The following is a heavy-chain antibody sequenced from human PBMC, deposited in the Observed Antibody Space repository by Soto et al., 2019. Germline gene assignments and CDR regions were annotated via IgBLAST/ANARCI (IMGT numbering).Heavy chain of an antibody. J-gene: IGHJ4*02. Sequence: GGSLRLSCAASGFTFSSYWMSWARQAPGKGLEWVANIKQDGSEKYYVDSVKGRFTISRDNAKNSLYLQMNSLRAEDTAVYYCRAYSSGWYFDYWGQGTLVTVSS. CDR3: RAYSSGWYFDY. CDR2: IKQDGSEK. D-gene: IGHD6-19*01. V-gene: IGHV3-7*01. CDR1: GFTFSSYW.